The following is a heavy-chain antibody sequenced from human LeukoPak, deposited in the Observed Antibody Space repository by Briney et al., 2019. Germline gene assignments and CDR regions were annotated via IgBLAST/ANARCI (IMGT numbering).Heavy chain of an antibody. CDR3: AKGGLYDYVWGSYDPSFDY. CDR1: GFTFSSYG. V-gene: IGHV3-23*01. Sequence: PGGSLRLSCAASGFTFSSYGMSWVRQAPGKGLEWVSAISGSGGSTYYADSVKGRFTISRDNSKNTLYLQMNSLRAEDTAVYYCAKGGLYDYVWGSYDPSFDYWGQGTLVTVSS. J-gene: IGHJ4*02. CDR2: ISGSGGST. D-gene: IGHD3-16*01.